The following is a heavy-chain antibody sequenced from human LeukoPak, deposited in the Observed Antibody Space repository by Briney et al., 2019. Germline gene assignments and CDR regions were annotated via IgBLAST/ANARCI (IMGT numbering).Heavy chain of an antibody. D-gene: IGHD3-22*01. CDR2: IKQDGSEK. Sequence: GGSLRLSCAASGFTFSSYWMSWVRQAPGKGLEWVANIKQDGSEKYYVDSVKGRFTISRDNAKNSLYLQMNSLRAEDTAVYYCAKNGITMIVAPLGYFDYWGQGTLVTVSS. CDR1: GFTFSSYW. V-gene: IGHV3-7*03. CDR3: AKNGITMIVAPLGYFDY. J-gene: IGHJ4*02.